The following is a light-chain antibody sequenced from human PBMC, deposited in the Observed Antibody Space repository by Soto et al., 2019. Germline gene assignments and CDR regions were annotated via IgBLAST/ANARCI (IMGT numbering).Light chain of an antibody. V-gene: IGKV1-5*01. J-gene: IGKJ1*01. CDR3: QQYNSYRP. CDR1: QSISSW. CDR2: DAS. Sequence: DIQMTQSPSTLSASVGDRVTITCRASQSISSWLAWYQQKPGKAPKLLIYDASSLESGVPSRFSGSGSGTEFTLTISRLQPDDFATYYCQQYNSYRPFGQGTKVDIX.